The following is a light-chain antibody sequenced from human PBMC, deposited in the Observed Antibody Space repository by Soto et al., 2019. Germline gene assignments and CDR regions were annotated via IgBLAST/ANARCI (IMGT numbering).Light chain of an antibody. Sequence: QSVLTQPPSVSGAPGQRVTISCTGSSSNIGAIYYVHWYQQLPGTAPKLLIYGNSNRPSGVPDRFSGSKSGTSASLAITGLRAEDEADYYCQSYDSSLSGWVFGGGTKLTVL. J-gene: IGLJ3*02. CDR2: GNS. CDR3: QSYDSSLSGWV. V-gene: IGLV1-40*01. CDR1: SSNIGAIYY.